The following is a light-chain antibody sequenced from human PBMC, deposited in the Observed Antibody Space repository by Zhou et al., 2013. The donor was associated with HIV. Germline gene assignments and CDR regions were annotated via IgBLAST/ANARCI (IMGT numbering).Light chain of an antibody. CDR2: EVS. CDR1: SSDVGSYKR. V-gene: IGLV2-18*02. J-gene: IGLJ2*01. CDR3: SSYVHRDNVI. Sequence: QSALTQPASVSGSPGQSIAISCTGTSSDVGSYKRVSWYQQSPGTGPKVMIYEVSNRPSGVPDRFSGSKSGNTASLTVSGLQAEDEADYYCSSYVHRDNVIFGGGTKLTVL.